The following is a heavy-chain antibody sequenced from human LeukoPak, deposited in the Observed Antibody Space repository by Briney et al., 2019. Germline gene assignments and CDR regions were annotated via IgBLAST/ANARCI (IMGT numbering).Heavy chain of an antibody. J-gene: IGHJ4*02. V-gene: IGHV4-30-4*08. D-gene: IGHD2-2*01. CDR3: ARSNIVVVPAALFDY. CDR2: IYYSGST. CDR1: GGSISSGDYY. Sequence: SQTLSLTCTVSGGSISSGDYYWSWIRQPPGKGLEWIGYIYYSGSTYYNPSLKSRVTISVDTSKNQFSLKLSSVTAADTAVYYCARSNIVVVPAALFDYWGQGTLVTVSS.